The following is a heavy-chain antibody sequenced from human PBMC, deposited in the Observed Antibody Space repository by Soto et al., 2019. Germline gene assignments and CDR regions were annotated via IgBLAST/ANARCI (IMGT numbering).Heavy chain of an antibody. CDR1: GYTFTSYD. J-gene: IGHJ4*02. V-gene: IGHV1-8*01. D-gene: IGHD3-3*01. Sequence: QVQLVQSGAEVKKPGASVKVSCKASGYTFTSYDINWVRQATGQGLEWMGWMNPNSGNTGYAQKFQGRVTMTRNTSISTAYIELSSLRSEDTAVYYCARGSYPYYDFWSGYYTTFDYWGQGTLVTVSS. CDR3: ARGSYPYYDFWSGYYTTFDY. CDR2: MNPNSGNT.